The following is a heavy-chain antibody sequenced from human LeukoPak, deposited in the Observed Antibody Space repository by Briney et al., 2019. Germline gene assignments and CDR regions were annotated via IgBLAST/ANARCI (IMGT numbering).Heavy chain of an antibody. D-gene: IGHD3-22*01. Sequence: GGSLRLSCAASGITVSSNYMSWVRQAPGKGLEWVSVIYSGGSTYYAGSVKGRFTISRDNSKNTVYLQMNSLRGEDTAVYYCAKNRDTSDFPRDFDSWGQGTLVTVSS. CDR2: IYSGGST. CDR3: AKNRDTSDFPRDFDS. CDR1: GITVSSNY. V-gene: IGHV3-53*01. J-gene: IGHJ4*02.